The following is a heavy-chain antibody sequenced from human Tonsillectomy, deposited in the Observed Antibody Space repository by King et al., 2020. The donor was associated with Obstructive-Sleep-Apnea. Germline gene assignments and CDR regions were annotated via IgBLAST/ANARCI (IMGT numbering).Heavy chain of an antibody. Sequence: VQLVESGGGVVRPGGSLRLSCAASGFNFHDYGMSWVRQAPGKGLEWGFGINWNGGSTGDADSVKGRFTISRDNAKNSLYLQMNSLRAEDTAMYHCARGGWTDDFDIWGQGTIVTV. CDR2: INWNGGST. J-gene: IGHJ3*02. CDR3: ARGGWTDDFDI. CDR1: GFNFHDYG. D-gene: IGHD3-10*01. V-gene: IGHV3-20*01.